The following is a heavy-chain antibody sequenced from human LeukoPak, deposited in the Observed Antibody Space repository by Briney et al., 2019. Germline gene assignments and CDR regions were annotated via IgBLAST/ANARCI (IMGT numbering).Heavy chain of an antibody. CDR3: AKVSPITMMVR. Sequence: GGSLRLSCAASGFTFSSCGMHWVRQAPGKGLEWVAVISYDGSNKYYADSVKGRFTISRDNSENTLYLQMNSLRAEDTAVYYCAKVSPITMMVRWGQGTLVTVSS. J-gene: IGHJ4*02. CDR1: GFTFSSCG. V-gene: IGHV3-30*18. D-gene: IGHD3-22*01. CDR2: ISYDGSNK.